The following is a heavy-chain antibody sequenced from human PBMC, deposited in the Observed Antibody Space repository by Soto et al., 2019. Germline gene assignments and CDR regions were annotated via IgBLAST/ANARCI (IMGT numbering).Heavy chain of an antibody. J-gene: IGHJ4*02. Sequence: EVQLLESGGGLVQPGGSLRLSCAADGFTFSSFAVTWVRQAPGKGLEWVSSLTGSGDSTYYADSVKGRFTISRDNSKNTLYLQMNSLRADDTALYYCAKGTAVTTGDMAYWGQGTLVTVSS. CDR3: AKGTAVTTGDMAY. V-gene: IGHV3-23*01. CDR2: LTGSGDST. CDR1: GFTFSSFA. D-gene: IGHD4-17*01.